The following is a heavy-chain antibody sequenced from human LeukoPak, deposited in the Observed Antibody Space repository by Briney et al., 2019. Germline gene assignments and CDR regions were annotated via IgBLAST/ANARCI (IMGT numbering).Heavy chain of an antibody. J-gene: IGHJ4*02. D-gene: IGHD5-18*01. Sequence: SVKVSCKASGGTFNNHAINWVRQAPGQGLEWMGRIIPIFGTANYAQKFQDRVTISTDESTSTAYMELISLRSEDTAVYYCAREAGSYGLYYFDYWGQGTLVTVSS. CDR1: GGTFNNHA. V-gene: IGHV1-69*05. CDR2: IIPIFGTA. CDR3: AREAGSYGLYYFDY.